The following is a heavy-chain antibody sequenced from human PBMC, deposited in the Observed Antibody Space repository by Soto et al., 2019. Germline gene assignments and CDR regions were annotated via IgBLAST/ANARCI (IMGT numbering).Heavy chain of an antibody. Sequence: PGGSLRLSCTDSGFTFGDYAMSWFRQAPGKGLEWVGFIRSKAYGGTTEYAASVKGRFTISRDDSKSIAYLQMNSLKTEDTAVYYCTRDLAEYYDFWSGTQTLYYYYGMDVWGQGTTVTVSS. V-gene: IGHV3-49*03. CDR1: GFTFGDYA. J-gene: IGHJ6*02. D-gene: IGHD3-3*01. CDR3: TRDLAEYYDFWSGTQTLYYYYGMDV. CDR2: IRSKAYGGTT.